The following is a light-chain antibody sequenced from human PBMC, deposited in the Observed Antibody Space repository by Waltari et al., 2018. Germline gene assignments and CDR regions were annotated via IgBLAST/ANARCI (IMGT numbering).Light chain of an antibody. CDR1: EYAPSGY. CDR2: GAS. J-gene: IGKJ1*01. V-gene: IGKV3-20*01. Sequence: EIVLTQSPGTLSLSPGDRATISCRASEYAPSGYLAWYQQKPGQAPRLLIFGASSGATGIPDRFSGSESGTDFTLTISRLEPEDFAVYYCQQYGSLPWTFGQGTKVEIK. CDR3: QQYGSLPWT.